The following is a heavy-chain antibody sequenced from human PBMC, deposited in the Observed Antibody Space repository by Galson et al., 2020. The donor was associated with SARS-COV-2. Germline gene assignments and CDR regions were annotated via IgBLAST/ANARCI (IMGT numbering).Heavy chain of an antibody. Sequence: SETLSLTCTASGGSLSSGSYYWSWIRQPVGKGLEWIGRIDTSGRTNYNPSLRSRVTMSVDTSKNQFSLNLNSVTPADTAVYYCAGGPYGVVGFDPWGQGALVTVSS. CDR1: GGSLSSGSYY. J-gene: IGHJ5*02. D-gene: IGHD4-17*01. CDR2: IDTSGRT. CDR3: AGGPYGVVGFDP. V-gene: IGHV4-61*02.